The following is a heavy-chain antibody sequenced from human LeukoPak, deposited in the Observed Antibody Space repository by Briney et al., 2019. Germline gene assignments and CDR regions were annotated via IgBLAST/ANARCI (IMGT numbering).Heavy chain of an antibody. CDR2: IYYSGST. CDR1: GGSISSYY. J-gene: IGHJ4*02. D-gene: IGHD3-10*01. CDR3: ARVAYYYGTGSYYNPAHFDY. V-gene: IGHV4-59*01. Sequence: PSETLSLTCTVSGGSISSYYWSWIRQPPGKGLEWIGYIYYSGSTSYNPSLQSRVTISVDMSKDQFSLKLSSVTAADTAVYYCARVAYYYGTGSYYNPAHFDYWGQGTLVTVSS.